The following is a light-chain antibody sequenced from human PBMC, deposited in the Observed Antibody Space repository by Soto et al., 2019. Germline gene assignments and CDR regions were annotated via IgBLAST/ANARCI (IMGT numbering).Light chain of an antibody. J-gene: IGLJ1*01. CDR3: CSYGGGNNFYV. CDR1: SSDIGTYDY. Sequence: QSALTQPPSASGSPGQSVTISCTGTSSDIGTYDYVSWYKHLPDKAPKLIIYEVSKRPSGVPDRFSGSKSGNTASLTVSGLQAEDEGDYYCCSYGGGNNFYVFGTGTKLTVL. V-gene: IGLV2-8*01. CDR2: EVS.